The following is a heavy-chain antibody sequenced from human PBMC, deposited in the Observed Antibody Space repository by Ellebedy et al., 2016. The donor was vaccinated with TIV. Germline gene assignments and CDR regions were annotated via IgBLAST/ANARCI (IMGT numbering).Heavy chain of an antibody. CDR2: INPSGGST. J-gene: IGHJ2*01. Sequence: ASVKVSCKASGYTFTSYGISWVRQAPGQGLEWMGIINPSGGSTSYAQKFQGRVTMTRDTSTSTVYMELSSLRSEDTAVYYCARDTRGYYGLGRYFDLWGRGTLVTVSS. CDR3: ARDTRGYYGLGRYFDL. D-gene: IGHD3-10*01. CDR1: GYTFTSYG. V-gene: IGHV1-46*01.